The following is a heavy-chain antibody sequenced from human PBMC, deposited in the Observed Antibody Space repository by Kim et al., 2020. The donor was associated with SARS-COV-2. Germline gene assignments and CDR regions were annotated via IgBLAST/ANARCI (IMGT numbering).Heavy chain of an antibody. D-gene: IGHD1-1*01. Sequence: GGYMRLSCAASGFTFSSYAMSWVRQAQGQGLEWFSAISGSGCSTYYADSLKGLFTLSRANSKTTLYLQMNSLRAEYQAVHYFVNEQHSDAFDIVVPGTMV. CDR2: ISGSGCST. CDR1: GFTFSSYA. V-gene: IGHV3-23*01. J-gene: IGHJ3*02. CDR3: VNEQHSDAFDI.